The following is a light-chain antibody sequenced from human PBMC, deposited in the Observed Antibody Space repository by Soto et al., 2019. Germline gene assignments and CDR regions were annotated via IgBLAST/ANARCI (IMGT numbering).Light chain of an antibody. J-gene: IGKJ3*01. CDR2: GAS. V-gene: IGKV3-20*01. CDR1: QSLHNY. CDR3: QQYCSCPHA. Sequence: EMVLPRAAATVPLGPAERAGASCRASQSLHNYLAWYQQKPGHAPRLLIYGASSWAPGIHDRLSGTAAATVLPNPTSSLEPGDPAAHFCQQYCSCPHAFSSGTKVDIK.